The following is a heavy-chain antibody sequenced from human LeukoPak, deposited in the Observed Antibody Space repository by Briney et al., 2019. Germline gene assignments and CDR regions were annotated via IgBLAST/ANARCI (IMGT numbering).Heavy chain of an antibody. J-gene: IGHJ3*02. CDR1: GFTFSDYY. CDR2: ISGSAGTI. Sequence: GGSLRLSCAASGFTFSDYYMSWIRQAPGKGLEWVSYISGSAGTIYYADSVKGRLTISRDNAKNSLYLQMNSLRAEDTAVYYCARDLDPREAALGIWGQGTMVTVSS. V-gene: IGHV3-11*04. D-gene: IGHD6-13*01. CDR3: ARDLDPREAALGI.